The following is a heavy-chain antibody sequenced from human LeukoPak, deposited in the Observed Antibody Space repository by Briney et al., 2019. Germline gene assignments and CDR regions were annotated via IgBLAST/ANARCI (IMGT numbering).Heavy chain of an antibody. CDR2: INHSGST. Sequence: SETLSLTCAVYGGSFSGYYWSWIRQPPGKGLEWIGEINHSGSTNYNPSLKSRVTISVDTSKNQFSLKLSSVTAADTAVYYCARRYSSSWYGKKVFAFFWFDPWGQGTLVTVSS. V-gene: IGHV4-34*01. D-gene: IGHD6-13*01. CDR1: GGSFSGYY. J-gene: IGHJ5*02. CDR3: ARRYSSSWYGKKVFAFFWFDP.